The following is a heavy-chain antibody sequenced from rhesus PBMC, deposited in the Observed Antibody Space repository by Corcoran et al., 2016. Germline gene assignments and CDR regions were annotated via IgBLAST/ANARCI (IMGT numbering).Heavy chain of an antibody. CDR3: AKRANYVYFDY. CDR2: IYPGDSDT. V-gene: IGHV5S1*01. D-gene: IGHD4-17*01. Sequence: EVQLVQSGAEVKRPGECLRLSVQQSGYRFTIPWISRCRQMTGKGLEWRGCIYPGDSDTRYNPSFQGHVTISADKSISTTYLQWSSLKASDTATYYCAKRANYVYFDYWGQGVLVTVSS. CDR1: GYRFTIPW. J-gene: IGHJ4*01.